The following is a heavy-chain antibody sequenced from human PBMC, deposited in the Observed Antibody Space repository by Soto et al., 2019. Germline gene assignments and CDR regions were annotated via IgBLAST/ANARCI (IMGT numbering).Heavy chain of an antibody. D-gene: IGHD1-1*01. Sequence: PGGSLRLSCAASGLIFSDVWMTWVRQAPGKGPEWVSRINDDGISTNYADSVKGRFTISRDNAKNTLYLQMNALRVEDTAVYYCTRGPRSTSTGTGAFWGQGTLVTVSS. CDR2: INDDGIST. CDR1: GLIFSDVW. J-gene: IGHJ4*02. V-gene: IGHV3-74*01. CDR3: TRGPRSTSTGTGAF.